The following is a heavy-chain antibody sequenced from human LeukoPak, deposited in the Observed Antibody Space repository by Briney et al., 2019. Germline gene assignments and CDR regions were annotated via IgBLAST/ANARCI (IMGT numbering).Heavy chain of an antibody. CDR3: ARVACSGGSCYVDY. J-gene: IGHJ4*02. Sequence: SETLSLTCTVAGGSIRSYYWSWIRQPAGKGLEWIGRIYTSGSTNYNPSLESRVTMSVDTSKNQFSLKLSSVTAADTAVYYCARVACSGGSCYVDYWGQGTLVTVSS. CDR2: IYTSGST. D-gene: IGHD2-15*01. CDR1: GGSIRSYY. V-gene: IGHV4-4*07.